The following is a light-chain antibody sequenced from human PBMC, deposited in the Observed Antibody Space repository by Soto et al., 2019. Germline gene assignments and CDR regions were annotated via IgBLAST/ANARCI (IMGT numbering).Light chain of an antibody. J-gene: IGKJ1*01. CDR2: GAS. CDR3: QQYGSSPWT. CDR1: QSVSSSS. Sequence: EIVLARSPVTLSLSPGYGAALSCGASQSVSSSSLAWYQQKPGQTPRLLIYGASTRQTGIPDRFSGSGSGTDFTLTISRLQPEDFAVYYCQQYGSSPWTFGQGTKVDIK. V-gene: IGKV3-20*01.